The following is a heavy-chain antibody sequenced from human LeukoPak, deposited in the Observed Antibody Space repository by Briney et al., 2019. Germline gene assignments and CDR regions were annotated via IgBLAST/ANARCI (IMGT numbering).Heavy chain of an antibody. Sequence: GGSLRLSCAASGFTFSSYAMHWVRQAPGKGLEWVAVISYDGSNKYYADSVKGRFTISRDNSKNTLYLQMNSLRAEDTAVYYCAAITMIGFDIWGQGTMVTVSS. CDR2: ISYDGSNK. J-gene: IGHJ3*02. D-gene: IGHD3-22*01. V-gene: IGHV3-30*04. CDR3: AAITMIGFDI. CDR1: GFTFSSYA.